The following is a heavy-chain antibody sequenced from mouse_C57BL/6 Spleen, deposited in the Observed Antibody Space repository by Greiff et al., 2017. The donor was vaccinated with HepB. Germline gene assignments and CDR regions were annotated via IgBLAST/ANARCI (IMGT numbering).Heavy chain of an antibody. J-gene: IGHJ2*01. Sequence: EVQRVESGGGLVQPGGSLSLSCAASGFTFTDYYMSWVRQPPGKALEWLGFIRNKANGYTTEYSASVKGRFTISRDNSQSILYLQMNALRAEDSATYYCARSLWDGEYYFDYWGQGTTLTVSS. CDR2: IRNKANGYTT. D-gene: IGHD4-1*01. CDR1: GFTFTDYY. CDR3: ARSLWDGEYYFDY. V-gene: IGHV7-3*01.